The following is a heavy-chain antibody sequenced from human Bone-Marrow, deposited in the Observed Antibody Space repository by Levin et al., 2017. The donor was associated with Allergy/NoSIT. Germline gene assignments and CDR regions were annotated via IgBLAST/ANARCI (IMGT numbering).Heavy chain of an antibody. J-gene: IGHJ6*02. CDR2: FKGKTDGGTA. CDR3: STVRYCTSGVCYARYYYYYGMDV. D-gene: IGHD2-8*01. CDR1: GFTLKNAW. V-gene: IGHV3-15*07. Sequence: MAGGSLRLSCAASGFTLKNAWINWVRQAPGKGLEWVGRFKGKTDGGTADYAAPVKGRFTISRDDSKNMLYLQMNSLKTEDTAVYYCSTVRYCTSGVCYARYYYYYGMDVWGQGTTVTVSS.